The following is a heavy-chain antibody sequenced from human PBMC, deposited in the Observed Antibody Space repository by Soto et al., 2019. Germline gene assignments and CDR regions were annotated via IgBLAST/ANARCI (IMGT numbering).Heavy chain of an antibody. D-gene: IGHD1-26*01. CDR2: IYYSGST. Sequence: PSEILILTSTLHGYSIISYYWSWIRQPPGKGLEWIGYIYYSGSTNYNPSPKSRVTISVDTSKNQFSLKLNSMTAADTAVYRCARLDNTGSYQSFDYWGQG. CDR3: ARLDNTGSYQSFDY. V-gene: IGHV4-59*08. J-gene: IGHJ4*02. CDR1: GYSIISYY.